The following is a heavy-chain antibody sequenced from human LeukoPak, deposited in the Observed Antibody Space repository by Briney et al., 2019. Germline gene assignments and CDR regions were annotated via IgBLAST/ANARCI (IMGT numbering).Heavy chain of an antibody. D-gene: IGHD5-18*01. Sequence: ASVKVSCKASGGTFSSYAISWVRQAPGQGLEWMGGIIPIFGTANYAQKFQGRVTITADESTSTAYMELSSLRSEDTAVYYCARDQEPYSYGYYRYWGQGTLVTVSS. CDR1: GGTFSSYA. J-gene: IGHJ4*02. CDR3: ARDQEPYSYGYYRY. CDR2: IIPIFGTA. V-gene: IGHV1-69*13.